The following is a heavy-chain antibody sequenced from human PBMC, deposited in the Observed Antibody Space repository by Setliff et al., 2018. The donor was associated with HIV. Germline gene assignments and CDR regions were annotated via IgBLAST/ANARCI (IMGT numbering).Heavy chain of an antibody. CDR3: ARGLTTVTAVDY. J-gene: IGHJ4*01. D-gene: IGHD4-17*01. Sequence: ASVKVSCTASGYTFTVYYIHWVRQAPGQGLEWMGWINTNSGDTNYAQKFQGRVTMTRDTSISTAYMELTRLRSDDTAVYYCARGLTTVTAVDYWGHGPLVTVLL. CDR1: GYTFTVYY. CDR2: INTNSGDT. V-gene: IGHV1-2*02.